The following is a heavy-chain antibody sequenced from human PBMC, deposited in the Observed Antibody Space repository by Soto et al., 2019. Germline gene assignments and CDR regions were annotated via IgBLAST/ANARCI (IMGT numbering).Heavy chain of an antibody. CDR3: ATDLLAVGPTYY. CDR1: VYTLTELS. D-gene: IGHD6-19*01. CDR2: FDPEDGDT. V-gene: IGHV1-24*01. J-gene: IGHJ4*02. Sequence: ALVKVSRTVSVYTLTELSIHRVRQAPCKGREWMRGFDPEDGDTIYAQKFQSRVTLTEDTSTDTANIELSSLRYGDTSVYYCATDLLAVGPTYYWGQVTLVTVS.